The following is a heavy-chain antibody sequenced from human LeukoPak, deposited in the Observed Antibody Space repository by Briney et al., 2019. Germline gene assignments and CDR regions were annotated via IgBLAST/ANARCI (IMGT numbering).Heavy chain of an antibody. CDR3: ARDRSSGWYDY. J-gene: IGHJ4*02. D-gene: IGHD6-19*01. Sequence: GASVKVSCKASGGTFSSYAISRVRQAPGQGLEWMGWISAYNGNTNYAQKLQGRVTMTTDTSTSTAYMELRSLRSDDTAVYYCARDRSSGWYDYWGQGTLVTVSS. CDR2: ISAYNGNT. V-gene: IGHV1-18*01. CDR1: GGTFSSYA.